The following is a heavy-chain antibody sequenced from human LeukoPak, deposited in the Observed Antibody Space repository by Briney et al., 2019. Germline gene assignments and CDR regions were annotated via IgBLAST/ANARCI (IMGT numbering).Heavy chain of an antibody. CDR2: ISYDGSDK. D-gene: IGHD1-26*01. V-gene: IGHV3-30*04. J-gene: IGHJ4*02. Sequence: GRSLRLSCAASGFTFSLYTMHWVRQAPGKGLEWVAVISYDGSDKYYADSVKGRFTISRDNSKNTLYLQMNSLRAEDTAVYYCAKEYSGSYLDYWGQGTLVTVSS. CDR1: GFTFSLYT. CDR3: AKEYSGSYLDY.